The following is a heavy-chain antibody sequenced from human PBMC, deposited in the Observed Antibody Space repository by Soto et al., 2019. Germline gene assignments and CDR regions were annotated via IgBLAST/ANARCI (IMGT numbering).Heavy chain of an antibody. CDR3: ATSSGALAASFPYYFDY. D-gene: IGHD6-25*01. CDR1: GFRFNDYY. Sequence: GGSLRLSCAATGFRFNDYYMTWIRQAPGKGLEWVSYISSGSSTIYYAHSVKGRFTISRDNAKNSLYLQMNSLRAEDTAVYYCATSSGALAASFPYYFDYWGQGTLVTVSS. CDR2: ISSGSSTI. V-gene: IGHV3-11*01. J-gene: IGHJ4*02.